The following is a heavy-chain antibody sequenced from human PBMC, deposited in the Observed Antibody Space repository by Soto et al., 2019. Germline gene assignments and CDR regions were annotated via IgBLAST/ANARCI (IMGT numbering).Heavy chain of an antibody. V-gene: IGHV1-18*01. CDR1: GYTFTSYG. CDR2: ISAHDDKT. CDR3: ARGRYGDY. D-gene: IGHD1-1*01. Sequence: QVHLVQSGAEVRKPGASVKVSCKGSGYTFTSYGIAWVRQAPGQGLEWMGWISAHDDKTNYAQKVQGRVTVTRDTSTSTDYMELRNLRSDDTAGYYCARGRYGDYWGQGALVNVS. J-gene: IGHJ4*02.